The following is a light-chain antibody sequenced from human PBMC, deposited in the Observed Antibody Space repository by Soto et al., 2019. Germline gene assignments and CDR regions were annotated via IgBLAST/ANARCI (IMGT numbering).Light chain of an antibody. V-gene: IGLV2-14*01. CDR3: SSYTNINTRACV. Sequence: QSVLTQPASVSGSPGQSITISCTGTSGDIGSYNRVSWYQQHPGKAPKLIIYEVTDLPSGVSNRFSGSKSGNTASLTISGLQAEDEAEYYRSSYTNINTRACVFGTGTKLTVL. CDR2: EVT. CDR1: SGDIGSYNR. J-gene: IGLJ1*01.